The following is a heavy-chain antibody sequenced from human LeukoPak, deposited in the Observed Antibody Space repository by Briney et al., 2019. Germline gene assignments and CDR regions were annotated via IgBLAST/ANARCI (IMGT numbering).Heavy chain of an antibody. V-gene: IGHV4-59*01. D-gene: IGHD2-15*01. CDR3: ARDGSGGRYVGYYYYGMDV. CDR2: IYYSGST. J-gene: IGHJ6*02. Sequence: SETLSLTCTVSGGSISSYYWSWIRQPPGKGLEWIGYIYYSGSTNYNPSLKSRVTISVGTSKNQFSLKLSSVTAADTAVYYCARDGSGGRYVGYYYYGMDVWGQGTTVTVSS. CDR1: GGSISSYY.